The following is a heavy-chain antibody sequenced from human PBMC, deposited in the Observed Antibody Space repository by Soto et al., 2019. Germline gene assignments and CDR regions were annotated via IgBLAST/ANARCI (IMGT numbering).Heavy chain of an antibody. D-gene: IGHD2-2*01. Sequence: QVQLQESGPGLVKPSQTLSLTCTVSGGSISSGGYYWSWIRQHPGKGLEWIGYIYYSGSTYYNPSLKSRVTISVDTSKNQFSLKLSSVTAADTAVYYCARDQLLTRITPQGAYYYYYGMDVWGQVTTVTVSS. V-gene: IGHV4-31*03. CDR3: ARDQLLTRITPQGAYYYYYGMDV. CDR1: GGSISSGGYY. J-gene: IGHJ6*02. CDR2: IYYSGST.